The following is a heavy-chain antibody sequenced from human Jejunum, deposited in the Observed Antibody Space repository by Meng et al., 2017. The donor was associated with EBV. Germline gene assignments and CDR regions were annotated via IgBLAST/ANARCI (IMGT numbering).Heavy chain of an antibody. CDR3: ARERSGGNFDY. J-gene: IGHJ4*02. D-gene: IGHD2-15*01. CDR2: INPIDGDT. V-gene: IGHV1-46*01. CDR1: GYAFMSYF. Sequence: QVQLVQSGAEVKKPGASVRVSCKASGYAFMSYFIHWVRQALGQGLEWLGIINPIDGDTNYPQKFQGRITVTRDTSTSTVYMELSGLRSEDTAVYYCARERSGGNFDYWGRGILVTVS.